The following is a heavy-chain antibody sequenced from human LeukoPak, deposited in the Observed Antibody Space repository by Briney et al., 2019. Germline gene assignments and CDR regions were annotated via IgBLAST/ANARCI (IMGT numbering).Heavy chain of an antibody. J-gene: IGHJ4*02. CDR3: TRDLSSSLAADY. D-gene: IGHD6-6*01. Sequence: GGSLRLSCTASGFTFGDYVMSWFRQAPGKGLEWVGFIRSKAYGGTTEYAASVKGRFTISRDDSKSIAYLQMNSLKTEDTAVYYCTRDLSSSLAADYWGQGTLVTVSS. CDR1: GFTFGDYV. CDR2: IRSKAYGGTT. V-gene: IGHV3-49*03.